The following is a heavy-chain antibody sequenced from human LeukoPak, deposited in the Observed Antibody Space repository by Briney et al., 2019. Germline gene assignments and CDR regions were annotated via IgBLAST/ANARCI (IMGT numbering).Heavy chain of an antibody. CDR1: GGSISSYY. V-gene: IGHV4-59*08. CDR2: IYYSGST. Sequence: SETLSLTCTVSGGSISSYYWSWIRQPPGEGLEWIGYIYYSGSTNYNPSLKSRVTISVDTSKNQFSLKLSSVTAADTAVYYCARQKTRMATISNSPNPFDYWGQGTLVTVSS. J-gene: IGHJ4*02. D-gene: IGHD5-24*01. CDR3: ARQKTRMATISNSPNPFDY.